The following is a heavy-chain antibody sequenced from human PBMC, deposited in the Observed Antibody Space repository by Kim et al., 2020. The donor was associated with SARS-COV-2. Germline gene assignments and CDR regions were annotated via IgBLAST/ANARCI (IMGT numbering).Heavy chain of an antibody. Sequence: ASVKVSCKASGYTFTSYGISWVRQAPGQGLEWMGWTSAYNGNTHYAQKLQGRVTMTTDTSTSTAYMELRSLRSDDTAVYYCASFWQQLGRGGMDVWGQGTTVTVSS. D-gene: IGHD6-13*01. CDR2: TSAYNGNT. J-gene: IGHJ6*02. V-gene: IGHV1-18*01. CDR3: ASFWQQLGRGGMDV. CDR1: GYTFTSYG.